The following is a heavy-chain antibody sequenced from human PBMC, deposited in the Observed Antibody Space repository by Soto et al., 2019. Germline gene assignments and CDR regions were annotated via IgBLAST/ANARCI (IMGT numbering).Heavy chain of an antibody. J-gene: IGHJ5*02. V-gene: IGHV3-23*01. D-gene: IGHD2-2*01. CDR1: GCTFSSYA. CDR3: AKGSEYCSSTSCTIDI. Sequence: PGGSLRLSCASSGCTFSSYAMSWVRQAPGKGLEWVSAISGSGGSTYYADSVKGRFTISRDNSKNTLYLQMNSLRAEDTAVYYCAKGSEYCSSTSCTIDIWGQGTLVTVSS. CDR2: ISGSGGST.